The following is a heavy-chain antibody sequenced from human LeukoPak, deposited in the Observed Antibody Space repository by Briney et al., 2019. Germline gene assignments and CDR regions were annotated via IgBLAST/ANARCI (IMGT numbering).Heavy chain of an antibody. Sequence: SETLSLTCTVSGGSISSGGYYWSWIRQHPGKGLEWVGYIYYSGSTYYNPSPKSRVTISVDTSKIQFSLKLSSVTAADTAVYYCARDIPPDYWGQGTLVTVSS. CDR2: IYYSGST. CDR1: GGSISSGGYY. V-gene: IGHV4-31*03. CDR3: ARDIPPDY. J-gene: IGHJ4*02.